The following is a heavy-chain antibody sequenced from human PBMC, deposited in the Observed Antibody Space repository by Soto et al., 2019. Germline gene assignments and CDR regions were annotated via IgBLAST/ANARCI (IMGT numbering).Heavy chain of an antibody. V-gene: IGHV4-30-2*01. J-gene: IGHJ4*02. CDR2: IYHSGST. Sequence: SETLSLTCAVSGGSISSGGYSWSWIRQPPGKSLEWIGYIYHSGSTYYNPSLKSRVTISVDRSKNQFSLKLSSVTAADTAVYYCARGIVEGNDNWGQGTLVTVSS. CDR1: GGSISSGGYS. D-gene: IGHD3-16*02. CDR3: ARGIVEGNDN.